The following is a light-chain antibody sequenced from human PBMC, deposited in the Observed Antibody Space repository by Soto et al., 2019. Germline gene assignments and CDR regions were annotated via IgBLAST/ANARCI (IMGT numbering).Light chain of an antibody. V-gene: IGKV3-11*01. CDR2: DAS. CDR3: QQRSNWPTWT. Sequence: PGERATLSCRASQSVSSYLAWYQQKPGQAPRLLIYDASNRATGIPARFSGSGSGTDFTLTISSLEPEDFAVYYCQQRSNWPTWTFGQGTKVEIK. J-gene: IGKJ1*01. CDR1: QSVSSY.